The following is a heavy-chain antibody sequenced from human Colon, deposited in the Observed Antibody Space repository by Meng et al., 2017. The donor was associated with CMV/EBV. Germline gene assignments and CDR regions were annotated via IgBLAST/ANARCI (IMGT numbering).Heavy chain of an antibody. Sequence: CAVYRESLSGYYCSWVRQPPGGAPEWIGEINHSESTNYNPSLKSRVTMSVDSFRNQCSLKLNSVTAADTAVYFCARRVGSGKYYFDYWSQGSLVTVSS. D-gene: IGHD3-16*01. J-gene: IGHJ4*02. V-gene: IGHV4-34*01. CDR2: INHSEST. CDR3: ARRVGSGKYYFDY. CDR1: RESLSGYY.